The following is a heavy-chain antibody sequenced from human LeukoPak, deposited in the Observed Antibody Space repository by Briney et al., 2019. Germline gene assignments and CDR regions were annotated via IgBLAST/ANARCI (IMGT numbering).Heavy chain of an antibody. J-gene: IGHJ4*02. CDR3: ARGEAYSSGWYPPSHFDY. CDR1: GFTLNINY. D-gene: IGHD6-19*01. Sequence: GGSLRLSCVASGFTLNINYMTWVRQAPGKGLEWVSLISGGDTTYYADSVKGRFTISRDTSKNTVYLQMNSPRVDDTAVYYCARGEAYSSGWYPPSHFDYWGQGTLVTVSS. CDR2: ISGGDTT. V-gene: IGHV3-66*01.